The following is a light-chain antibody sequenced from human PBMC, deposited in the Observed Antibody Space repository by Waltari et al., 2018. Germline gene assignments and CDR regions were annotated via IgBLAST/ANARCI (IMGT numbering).Light chain of an antibody. J-gene: IGLJ2*01. V-gene: IGLV1-40*01. CDR3: QSYDSSLSGFVL. CDR2: GTS. CDR1: SSNIGAGYD. Sequence: QSVLTQPPSVSGAPGQRVTISCTGSSSNIGAGYDVHWYQQLPGTAPKLLIYGTSTRPSGVPDRFSGSKSGTSASLAITGLQAEDEADYYCQSYDSSLSGFVLFGGGTKLTVL.